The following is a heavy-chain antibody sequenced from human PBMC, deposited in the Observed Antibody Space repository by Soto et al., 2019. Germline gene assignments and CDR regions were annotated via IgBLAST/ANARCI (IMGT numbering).Heavy chain of an antibody. CDR1: GYSFTSYW. Sequence: PGESLKISCKGSGYSFTSYWIGWVRQMPGKGLEWMGIIYPGDSDTRYSPSFQGQVTISADKSISTAYLQMNSLRAEDTAVYYCAKKAVPAVMGAFDYWGQGTLVTVSS. V-gene: IGHV5-51*01. D-gene: IGHD2-2*01. CDR2: IYPGDSDT. CDR3: AKKAVPAVMGAFDY. J-gene: IGHJ4*02.